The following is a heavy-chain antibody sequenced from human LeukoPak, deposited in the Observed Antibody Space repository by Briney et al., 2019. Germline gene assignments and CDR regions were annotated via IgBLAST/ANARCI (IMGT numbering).Heavy chain of an antibody. J-gene: IGHJ3*02. Sequence: SETLSLTCAVSGGSISSGGYSWSWIRQPPGKGLEWIGYIYHSGSTYYNPSLKSRVTISVDRSKNQFTLKLSSVTAADTAVYYCARVAQDDLAFDIWGQGTMVTVSS. CDR3: ARVAQDDLAFDI. D-gene: IGHD1-1*01. CDR2: IYHSGST. V-gene: IGHV4-30-2*01. CDR1: GGSISSGGYS.